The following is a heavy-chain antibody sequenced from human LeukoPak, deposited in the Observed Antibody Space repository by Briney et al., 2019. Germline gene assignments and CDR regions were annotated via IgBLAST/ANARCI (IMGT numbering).Heavy chain of an antibody. Sequence: PGGSLRLSCAASGFTFSSYSMNWVRQAPGKGLEWVSSISSSSSYIYYADSVKGRFTISRDNAKNSLYLQMNSLRAEDTAVYYCAREFAYSSSWHVPNWFDPWGQGTLVTVSS. CDR2: ISSSSSYI. V-gene: IGHV3-21*01. J-gene: IGHJ5*02. CDR3: AREFAYSSSWHVPNWFDP. CDR1: GFTFSSYS. D-gene: IGHD6-13*01.